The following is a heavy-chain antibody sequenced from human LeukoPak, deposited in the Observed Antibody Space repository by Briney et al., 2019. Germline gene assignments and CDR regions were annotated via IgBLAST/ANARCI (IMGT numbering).Heavy chain of an antibody. CDR3: ARGIAVFGVVIRSKWCLP. V-gene: IGHV4-34*01. J-gene: IGHJ5*02. CDR1: GGSFSGYY. Sequence: PSETLSLTCAVYGGSFSGYYWSWIRQPPGKGLEWIGEINHSGSTNYNPSLKSRVTISVDTSKNQFSLKLSSVTAADTAVYFSARGIAVFGVVIRSKWCLPWGGGPLVTVSS. D-gene: IGHD3-3*01. CDR2: INHSGST.